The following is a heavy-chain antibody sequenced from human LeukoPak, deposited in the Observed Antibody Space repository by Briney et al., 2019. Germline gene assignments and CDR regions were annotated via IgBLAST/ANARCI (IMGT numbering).Heavy chain of an antibody. D-gene: IGHD6-19*01. V-gene: IGHV3-23*01. J-gene: IGHJ4*02. CDR2: ISGSGGST. CDR1: GFTLSSYA. CDR3: ARGGSGWPY. Sequence: QPGGSLTLSCAASGFTLSSYAMSWVRQAPGKGLEWVSAISGSGGSTYYADSVKGRFTISRDNSKNTLYLQMNSLRAEDTAVYYCARGGSGWPYWGQGTLVTVSS.